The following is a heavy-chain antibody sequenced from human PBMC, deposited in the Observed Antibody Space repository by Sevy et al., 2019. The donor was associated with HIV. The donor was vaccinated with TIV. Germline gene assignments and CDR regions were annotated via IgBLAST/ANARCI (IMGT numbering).Heavy chain of an antibody. V-gene: IGHV3-11*06. D-gene: IGHD3-22*01. Sequence: GGSLRLSCAASGFTFSAYYMTWIRQAPGKGLEWVSYISGAGTYTNYVESVKGRFTISRDNSKNSLYLQMNSLRAEDTAVYFCARGPHHYYDSSAFFDYWGQGTLVTVSS. CDR2: ISGAGTYT. CDR1: GFTFSAYY. J-gene: IGHJ4*02. CDR3: ARGPHHYYDSSAFFDY.